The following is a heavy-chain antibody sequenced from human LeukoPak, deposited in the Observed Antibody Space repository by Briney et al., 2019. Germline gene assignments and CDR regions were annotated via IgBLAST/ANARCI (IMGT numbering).Heavy chain of an antibody. D-gene: IGHD2-15*01. CDR3: ARRVYRGRYCSGGSCYSEPGRPNWFDP. CDR1: GYSISSGYY. V-gene: IGHV4-38-2*01. CDR2: IYHSGST. J-gene: IGHJ5*02. Sequence: SETLSLTCAVSGYSISSGYYWGWIRQPPGKGLEWIGSIYHSGSTYYNPSLKSRVTISVDTSKNQFSLKLSSVTAADTAVYYCARRVYRGRYCSGGSCYSEPGRPNWFDPWGQGTLVTVSS.